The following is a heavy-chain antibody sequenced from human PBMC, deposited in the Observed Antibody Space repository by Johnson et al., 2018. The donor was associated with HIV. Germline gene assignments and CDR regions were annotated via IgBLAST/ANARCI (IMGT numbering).Heavy chain of an antibody. V-gene: IGHV3-7*02. J-gene: IGHJ3*02. D-gene: IGHD5-24*01. CDR2: IKQAGTEH. CDR3: ARGMARIAFDI. CDR1: GLTFSSYW. Sequence: VQSVESGGGLLQPGGSLRLPCAASGLTFSSYWMSWVRPAPGQGLEWVANIKQAGTEHYYVGSVTGRFTISRDNAKNSLFLQMNSLRAEETAVYYCARGMARIAFDIWGQGTMVTVSS.